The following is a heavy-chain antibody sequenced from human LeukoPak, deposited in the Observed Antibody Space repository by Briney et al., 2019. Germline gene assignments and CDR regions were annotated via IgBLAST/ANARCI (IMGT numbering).Heavy chain of an antibody. J-gene: IGHJ4*02. CDR2: VNFDGRNK. D-gene: IGHD1-26*01. V-gene: IGHV3-33*06. CDR1: GYIFRNYG. Sequence: GGSLRLSRAASGYIFRNYGMHWVRQAPGKGLEWLAVVNFDGRNKYYADSVKGRFTISRDDSKNTLYLQMNRLRPEDTGIYYCAKWEGNSEYYLDYWGQGTLVTVSS. CDR3: AKWEGNSEYYLDY.